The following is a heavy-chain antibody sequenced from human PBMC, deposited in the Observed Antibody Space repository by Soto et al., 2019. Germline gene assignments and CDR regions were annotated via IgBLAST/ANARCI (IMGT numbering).Heavy chain of an antibody. D-gene: IGHD2-2*02. CDR2: ISSSSSTI. J-gene: IGHJ6*02. CDR1: GFTFSSYS. Sequence: EVQLVESGGGLVQPGGSLRLSCAASGFTFSSYSMNWVRQAPGKGLEWVSYISSSSSTIYYADSVKDRFTISRDNAKNSLYLQMNSLRDEDTAVYYCARDLAHCSSTSCYTYYHGMDVWGQGTTVTVSS. CDR3: ARDLAHCSSTSCYTYYHGMDV. V-gene: IGHV3-48*02.